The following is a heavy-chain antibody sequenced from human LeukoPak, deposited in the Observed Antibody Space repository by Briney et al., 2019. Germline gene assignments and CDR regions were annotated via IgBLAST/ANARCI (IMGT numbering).Heavy chain of an antibody. CDR2: ITGNGVST. D-gene: IGHD6-13*01. V-gene: IGHV3-23*01. CDR3: AKGLHSSSWYSDS. Sequence: GGSLRLSCAASGFTFNTYTMNWVRLVPGKGLEWVSLITGNGVSTYYADPVKGRFTISRDNSKNTLYLQMNSLRAEDTAVYYCAKGLHSSSWYSDSWGQGTLVTVSS. CDR1: GFTFNTYT. J-gene: IGHJ4*02.